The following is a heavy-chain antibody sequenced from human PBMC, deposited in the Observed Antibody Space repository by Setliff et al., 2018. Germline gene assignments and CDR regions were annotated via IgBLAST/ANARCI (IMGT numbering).Heavy chain of an antibody. CDR1: GGSVSNSGFF. J-gene: IGHJ5*02. Sequence: ETLSLTCTVSGGSVSNSGFFWGWLRQAPGKGLEWIGNIYDSGSSNYNASLKSRLIITRDTSKNQISLKLTSVTAADTAVYYCGRGFSRIEGWGNWFDPWGQGILVTVSS. CDR2: IYDSGSS. CDR3: GRGFSRIEGWGNWFDP. V-gene: IGHV4-39*01. D-gene: IGHD2-15*01.